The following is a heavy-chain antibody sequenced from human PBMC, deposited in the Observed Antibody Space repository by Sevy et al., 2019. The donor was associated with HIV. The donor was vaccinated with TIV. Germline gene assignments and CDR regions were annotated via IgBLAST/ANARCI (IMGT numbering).Heavy chain of an antibody. CDR3: VRGGVGGYGYSLDC. J-gene: IGHJ4*02. Sequence: GGSLRLSCAASGFTFSSYWMSWVRQAPGKGLEWVATTKEDGSERNYVDSVKGRFTISRDNAKNSLYLQMNSLRAEDTAVYYCVRGGVGGYGYSLDCWGQGTLVTVSS. CDR2: TKEDGSER. D-gene: IGHD5-18*01. CDR1: GFTFSSYW. V-gene: IGHV3-7*01.